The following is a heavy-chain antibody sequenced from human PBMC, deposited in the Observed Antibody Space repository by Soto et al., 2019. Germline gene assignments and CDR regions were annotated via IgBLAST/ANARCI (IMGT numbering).Heavy chain of an antibody. CDR1: GFTFSSYS. J-gene: IGHJ4*02. V-gene: IGHV3-21*01. Sequence: PGGSLRLSCAASGFTFSSYSMNWVRQAPGKGLEWVSSITSSTGYIYYADSVKGRFTISRDNAKNSLYLQMNSLRAEDTAVYYCARGRAGYSYDFGGQGTLVTVSS. CDR2: ITSSTGYI. CDR3: ARGRAGYSYDF. D-gene: IGHD5-18*01.